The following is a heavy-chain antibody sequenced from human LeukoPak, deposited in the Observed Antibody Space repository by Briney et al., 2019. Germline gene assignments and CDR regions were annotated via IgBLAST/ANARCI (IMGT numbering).Heavy chain of an antibody. CDR2: INPSGGST. D-gene: IGHD3-22*01. CDR3: ARAPNHYYDSSGYRFDY. CDR1: GYTFTSYY. J-gene: IGHJ4*02. V-gene: IGHV1-46*01. Sequence: ASVKVSCKASGYTFTSYYMHWVRQAPGQGLEWMGIINPSGGSTSYAQKFQGRVTMTRDTSTSPVYMELSSLRSEDTAVYYCARAPNHYYDSSGYRFDYWAREPWSPSPQ.